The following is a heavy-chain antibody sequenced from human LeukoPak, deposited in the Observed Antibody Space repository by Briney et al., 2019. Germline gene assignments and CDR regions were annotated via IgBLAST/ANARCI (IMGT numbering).Heavy chain of an antibody. CDR1: GGSISSGGHY. D-gene: IGHD2-15*01. CDR3: ARLVCGGGSCPAEFDY. Sequence: PSETLSLTCIVSGGSISSGGHYWGWIRQPPGTGLEWIGSIYYSGSTYYNPSLNSRVTMLIDMSKNHFSLKMSSVTATDTAVYYCARLVCGGGSCPAEFDYWGQGTLVTVSS. J-gene: IGHJ4*02. CDR2: IYYSGST. V-gene: IGHV4-39*02.